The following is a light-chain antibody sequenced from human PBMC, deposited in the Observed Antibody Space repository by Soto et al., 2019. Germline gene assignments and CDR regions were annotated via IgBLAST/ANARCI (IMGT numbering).Light chain of an antibody. CDR3: QQYGSSPFT. CDR2: GAS. CDR1: QSVSSSY. Sequence: EIVLTQSPGTLALYPGERATLSCRASQSVSSSYLAWYQQKPGQAPRLLIYGASSRATGIPGRFSGSGSGTDFTLTISRLEPEDFALYYCQQYGSSPFTFGPGTKVDIK. V-gene: IGKV3-20*01. J-gene: IGKJ3*01.